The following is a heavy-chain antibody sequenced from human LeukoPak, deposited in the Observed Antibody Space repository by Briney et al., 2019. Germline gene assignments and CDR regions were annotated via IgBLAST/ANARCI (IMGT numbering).Heavy chain of an antibody. CDR2: INHSGST. J-gene: IGHJ4*02. CDR3: ARAFGAYCTNGVCYHFDY. V-gene: IGHV4-34*01. CDR1: GGSFSGYY. D-gene: IGHD2-8*01. Sequence: KSSETLSLTCAVYGGSFSGYYWSWIRQPPGKGLEWIGEINHSGSTNYNPSLKSRVTISVDTSKNQFSLKLSSVTAADTAVYYCARAFGAYCTNGVCYHFDYWGQGTLVTVSS.